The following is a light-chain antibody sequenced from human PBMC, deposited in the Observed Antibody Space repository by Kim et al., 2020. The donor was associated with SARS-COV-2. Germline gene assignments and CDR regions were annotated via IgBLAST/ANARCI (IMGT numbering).Light chain of an antibody. J-gene: IGLJ2*01. CDR3: ATWDSSLTAVI. V-gene: IGLV1-51*01. Sequence: QSVLTQSPSMSAAPGQQVTISCSGTRSNVGSNSVLWFQHLAGAAPKLLIFDNNKRPSGIPGRFSASKSGASATLDITGLQTGDEAHYYCATWDSSLTAVIFGGGTKVTVL. CDR1: RSNVGSNS. CDR2: DNN.